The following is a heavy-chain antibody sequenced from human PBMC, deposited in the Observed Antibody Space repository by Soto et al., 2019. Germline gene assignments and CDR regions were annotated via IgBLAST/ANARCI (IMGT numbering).Heavy chain of an antibody. CDR3: AREGVAPYYYYGRDV. Sequence: ASVKVSCKASGYTFTRSGISWVRQAPGQGLEWMGWTSTYNGDTNYAQTFQGRVTMTTDTSTSTVHMEVRSLRSDDTAVYYCAREGVAPYYYYGRDVWGKGTPVTV. CDR2: TSTYNGDT. J-gene: IGHJ6*04. CDR1: GYTFTRSG. D-gene: IGHD5-12*01. V-gene: IGHV1-18*01.